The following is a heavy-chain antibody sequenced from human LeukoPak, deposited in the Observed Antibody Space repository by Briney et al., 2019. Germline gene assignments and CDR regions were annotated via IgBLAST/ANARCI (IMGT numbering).Heavy chain of an antibody. CDR3: ARGHYGSGIHLGAFDI. CDR2: IYSGGST. J-gene: IGHJ3*02. D-gene: IGHD3-10*01. CDR1: GGSIDITNY. Sequence: PSETLSLTCGVSGGSIDITNYWSWFRQAPGKGLEWASLIYSGGSTYYADSVKGRFTISRDNSKNTVYLQMNSLRAEDTAVYYCARGHYGSGIHLGAFDIWGQGTLVTVSS. V-gene: IGHV3-53*01.